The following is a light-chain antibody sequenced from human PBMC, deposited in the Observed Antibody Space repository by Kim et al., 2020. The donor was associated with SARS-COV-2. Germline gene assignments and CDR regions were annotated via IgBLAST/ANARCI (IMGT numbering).Light chain of an antibody. J-gene: IGKJ4*01. CDR1: QSIGTD. V-gene: IGKV3D-15*01. CDR2: HAF. Sequence: LSPGARATLSCTSSQSIGTDLAWSQQKPGQAPRLLIYHAFTRATGIPARISGSGSETVFTLTISSLQSEDFAVYYCQQYNDWPLTFGGGTKLEI. CDR3: QQYNDWPLT.